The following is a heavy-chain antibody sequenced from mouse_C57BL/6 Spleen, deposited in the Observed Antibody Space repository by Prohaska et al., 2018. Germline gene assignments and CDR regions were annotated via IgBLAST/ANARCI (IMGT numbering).Heavy chain of an antibody. Sequence: HGKSLEWIGVINPYNGGTSYNQKFKGKATLTVDKSSSTPYMELNSLTSEDSAVYYCARSDSNAMDYWGQGTSVTVSS. V-gene: IGHV1-19*01. CDR2: INPYNGGT. J-gene: IGHJ4*01. D-gene: IGHD2-5*01. CDR3: ARSDSNAMDY.